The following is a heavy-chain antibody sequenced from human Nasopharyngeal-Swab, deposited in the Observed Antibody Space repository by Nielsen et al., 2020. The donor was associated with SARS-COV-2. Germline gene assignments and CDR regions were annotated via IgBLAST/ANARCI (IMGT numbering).Heavy chain of an antibody. CDR2: MNPNSGNT. D-gene: IGHD3-10*01. CDR1: GYTFTSYD. CDR3: ARGLAMVRGVIEFDY. V-gene: IGHV1-8*01. Sequence: ASVKVSCKASGYTFTSYDINWARQATGQGLEWMGWMNPNSGNTGYAQKFQGRVTVTRNTSISTAYMELSSLRSEDTAVYYCARGLAMVRGVIEFDYWGQGTLVTVSS. J-gene: IGHJ4*02.